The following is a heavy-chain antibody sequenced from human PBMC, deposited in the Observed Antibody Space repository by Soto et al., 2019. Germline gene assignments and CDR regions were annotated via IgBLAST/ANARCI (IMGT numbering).Heavy chain of an antibody. CDR2: IYYSGSP. D-gene: IGHD1-26*01. V-gene: IGHV4-39*01. CDR1: GGSISSSSYY. CDR3: ARHVVGATNPLDY. J-gene: IGHJ4*02. Sequence: SETLSLTCTVSGGSISSSSYYWGWIRQPPVKGLEWIGSIYYSGSPYYNPSLKCRVTISLDSSKNQFSLKLSSVTASDSAVYYCARHVVGATNPLDYWGQGTLVTVSS.